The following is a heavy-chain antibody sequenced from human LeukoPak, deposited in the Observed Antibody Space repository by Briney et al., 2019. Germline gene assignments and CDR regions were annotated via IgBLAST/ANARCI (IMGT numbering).Heavy chain of an antibody. Sequence: ASVKVSCKASGYTFTSYAIHWVRQAPGQRLEWMGWINTVSGNTKYSQNFQGRVTITRDTSASTAYMDLSSLRFEDTTVYYCARVGPEYKDYAIDYWGQGTLVTVSS. CDR3: ARVGPEYKDYAIDY. D-gene: IGHD4-17*01. CDR2: INTVSGNT. J-gene: IGHJ4*02. V-gene: IGHV1-3*04. CDR1: GYTFTSYA.